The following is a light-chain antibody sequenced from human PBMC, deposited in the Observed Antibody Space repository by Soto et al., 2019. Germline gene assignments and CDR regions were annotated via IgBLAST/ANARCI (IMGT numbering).Light chain of an antibody. J-gene: IGKJ1*01. Sequence: IQMTKSPSTLSGSVGDRVTITCRASQTISSWLAWYQQKPGKAPKLLIYKASTLKSGVPARFSGSGSGTEFTLTISSLQSEDFAVYYCQQYNNWPVFGQGTKVDIK. V-gene: IGKV1-5*03. CDR3: QQYNNWPV. CDR2: KAS. CDR1: QTISSW.